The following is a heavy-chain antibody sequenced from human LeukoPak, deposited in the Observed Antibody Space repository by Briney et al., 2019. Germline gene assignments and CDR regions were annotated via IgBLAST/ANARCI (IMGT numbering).Heavy chain of an antibody. CDR3: ARGADNYYDTSGYYAHFDY. V-gene: IGHV1-69*05. Sequence: SVKVSCKASGGTFSSYAISWVRQAPGQGLEWMGGITPIFGTANYAQKFQGRVTITTDESTSTAYMELSSLRSEDTAVYYCARGADNYYDTSGYYAHFDYRGQGTLVTVSS. J-gene: IGHJ4*02. CDR1: GGTFSSYA. CDR2: ITPIFGTA. D-gene: IGHD3-22*01.